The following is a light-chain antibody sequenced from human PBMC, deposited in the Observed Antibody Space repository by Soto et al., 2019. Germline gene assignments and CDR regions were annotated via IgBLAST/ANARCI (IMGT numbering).Light chain of an antibody. J-gene: IGLJ1*01. CDR1: SSDVGDYNY. V-gene: IGLV2-14*01. Sequence: QSVLTQPASVSGSPGQSITISCTGTSSDVGDYNYVSWYQQLPGKAPKVMIYEVSNRPSGVSNRFSGSKSGITASLTISGLQAEDEADYHCSSYTSSSTYVFGTGTKVTVL. CDR2: EVS. CDR3: SSYTSSSTYV.